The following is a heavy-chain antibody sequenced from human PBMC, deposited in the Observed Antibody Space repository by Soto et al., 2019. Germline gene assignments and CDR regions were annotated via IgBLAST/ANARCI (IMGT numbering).Heavy chain of an antibody. CDR1: GYTFTGYY. Sequence: ASVKVSCKASGYTFTGYYMHWVRQAPGQGLEWMGWINPNSGGTNYAQKFQGWVTMTRDTSISTAYMELSRLRSDDTAVYYCAGTYGDYVSFAFDIWGQGTMVTVSS. J-gene: IGHJ3*02. CDR2: INPNSGGT. V-gene: IGHV1-2*04. D-gene: IGHD4-17*01. CDR3: AGTYGDYVSFAFDI.